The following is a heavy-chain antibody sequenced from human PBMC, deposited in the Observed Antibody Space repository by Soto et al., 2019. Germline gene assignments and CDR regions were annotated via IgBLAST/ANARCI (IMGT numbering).Heavy chain of an antibody. D-gene: IGHD3-10*01. CDR3: ARATMVRGPTPINLFDC. CDR1: GSIVTSAY. CDR2: ISGSGIT. Sequence: AFLGLSYAALGSIVTSAYMNGVHEAAGKVLGWGGSISGSGITYYAESVKGRFTISRDNSKNTLYLQMNSLTAEDTAVYYCARATMVRGPTPINLFDCWGKGIRATVS. V-gene: IGHV3-53*01. J-gene: IGHJ4*02.